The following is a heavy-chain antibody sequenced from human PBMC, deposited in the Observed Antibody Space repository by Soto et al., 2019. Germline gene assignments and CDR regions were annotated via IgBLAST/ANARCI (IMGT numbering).Heavy chain of an antibody. CDR1: GGTFSSYA. CDR3: ARDKDIVVVPAAMGYYYYGMDV. CDR2: IIPIFGTA. V-gene: IGHV1-69*13. J-gene: IGHJ6*02. D-gene: IGHD2-2*01. Sequence: GASVKVSCKASGGTFSSYAISWVRQAPGQGLEWMGGIIPIFGTANYAQKFQGRVTITADESTSTAYMELSGLRSEDTAVYYCARDKDIVVVPAAMGYYYYGMDVWGQGTTVTVSS.